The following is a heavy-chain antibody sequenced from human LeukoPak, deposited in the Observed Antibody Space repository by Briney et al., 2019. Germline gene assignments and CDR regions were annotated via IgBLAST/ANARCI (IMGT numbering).Heavy chain of an antibody. D-gene: IGHD6-13*01. CDR1: GFTFSGSA. CDR3: TTAVGTDFYDYGLDA. V-gene: IGHV3-73*01. CDR2: IRSKANTYAT. Sequence: GGSLRLSWAASGFTFSGSAMHWVRQASGKGLEWVGRIRSKANTYATAYAASVKGRFTISRDDSKNTAYLQLNSLKTEDTAVYYCTTAVGTDFYDYGLDAWGQGTTITVSS. J-gene: IGHJ6*02.